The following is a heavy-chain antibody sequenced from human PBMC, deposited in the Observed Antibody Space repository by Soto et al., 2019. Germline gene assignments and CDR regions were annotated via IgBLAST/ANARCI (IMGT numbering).Heavy chain of an antibody. CDR2: IQSGGPT. CDR1: GFTVSSKY. CDR3: ARDDVLGDGGRCYGVPLDV. D-gene: IGHD2-15*01. V-gene: IGHV3-66*01. Sequence: PRGSLRLSCAASGFTVSSKYMSWVRQAPGKGLEWVSLIQSGGPTYYADSVKGRFTISRDTSENTLHLQMDSLRAEDTAVYYCARDDVLGDGGRCYGVPLDVWGNGITVTVSS. J-gene: IGHJ6*04.